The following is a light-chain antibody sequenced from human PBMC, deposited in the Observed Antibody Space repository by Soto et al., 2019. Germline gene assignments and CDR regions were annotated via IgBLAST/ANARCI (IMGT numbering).Light chain of an antibody. V-gene: IGLV2-8*01. CDR2: DVD. CDR1: SSDVGCYNH. CDR3: SAYAGSIFV. Sequence: QSVLTQPPSASGSPGQSVTISCTGSSSDVGCYNHVSWYQQHPGKAPKLIIFDVDKRPSGVPDRFSGSKSVNTASLTVSGLQAEDEADYYCSAYAGSIFVFGTGTKVTVL. J-gene: IGLJ1*01.